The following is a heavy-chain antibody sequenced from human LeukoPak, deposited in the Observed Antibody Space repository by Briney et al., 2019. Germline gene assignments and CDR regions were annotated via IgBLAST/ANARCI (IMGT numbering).Heavy chain of an antibody. CDR2: ISYDGSNK. J-gene: IGHJ4*02. V-gene: IGHV3-30*18. CDR3: AKRESSGHHYFDY. Sequence: GGSLRLSCAASGFTFSSYGMHWVRQAPGKGLEWVAVISYDGSNKYYADSMKGRSTISRDNSKNTLYLQMNSLRDEDTAVYYCAKRESSGHHYFDYWGQGTLVTVSS. D-gene: IGHD1-26*01. CDR1: GFTFSSYG.